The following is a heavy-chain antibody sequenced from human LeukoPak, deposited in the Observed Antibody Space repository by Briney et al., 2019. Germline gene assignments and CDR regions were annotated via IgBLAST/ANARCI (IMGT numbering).Heavy chain of an antibody. V-gene: IGHV1-8*01. Sequence: ASVKVSCKASGYTFTSYDINWVRQATGQGLEWKGWMNPNSGNTGYAQKFQGRVTMTRNTSISTAYMELSSLRSEDTAVYYCARGIWDFWSGYHNYYYYYMDVWGKGTTVTVSS. J-gene: IGHJ6*03. CDR1: GYTFTSYD. CDR2: MNPNSGNT. D-gene: IGHD3-3*01. CDR3: ARGIWDFWSGYHNYYYYYMDV.